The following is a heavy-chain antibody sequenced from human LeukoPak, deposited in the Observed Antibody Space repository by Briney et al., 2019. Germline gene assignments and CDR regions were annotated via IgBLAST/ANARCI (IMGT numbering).Heavy chain of an antibody. CDR2: IYTSGST. CDR3: ARALGDCSSTSCYSYYYYMDV. D-gene: IGHD2-2*01. Sequence: SETLSLTCTVSGGSISSYYWSWIRQPAGKGLEWIGRIYTSGSTNYNPSLKSRVTMSVDTSKNQFSLKLSSVTAADTAVYYCARALGDCSSTSCYSYYYYMDVWGKGTTVTVSS. J-gene: IGHJ6*03. V-gene: IGHV4-4*07. CDR1: GGSISSYY.